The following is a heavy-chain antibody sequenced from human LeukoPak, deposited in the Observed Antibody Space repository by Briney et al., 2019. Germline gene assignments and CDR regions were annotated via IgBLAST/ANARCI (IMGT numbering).Heavy chain of an antibody. CDR1: GGSFSGYY. CDR3: ARHVVIKSGWFDP. Sequence: SETLSLTCAVYGGSFSGYYWSWIRQPPGKGLEWIGEINHSGSTNYSPSLKSRVTISVDTSKNQFSLKLSSVTAADTAVYYCARHVVIKSGWFDPWGQGTLVTVSS. CDR2: INHSGST. V-gene: IGHV4-34*01. J-gene: IGHJ5*02. D-gene: IGHD3-22*01.